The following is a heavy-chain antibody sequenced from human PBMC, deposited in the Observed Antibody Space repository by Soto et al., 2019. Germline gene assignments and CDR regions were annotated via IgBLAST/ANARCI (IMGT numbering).Heavy chain of an antibody. CDR1: GFTFSGYA. CDR2: ISGGGGST. CDR3: AKAKDCSGGSCYSRWFDP. J-gene: IGHJ5*02. Sequence: GGSLRLSCAASGFTFSGYAMSWVRQAPAKGLEWVSAISGGGGSTYYADSVKGRFTISRDNSKNTLYLQMNSLRAEDTAVYYCAKAKDCSGGSCYSRWFDPWGQGTLVTAPQ. V-gene: IGHV3-23*01. D-gene: IGHD2-15*01.